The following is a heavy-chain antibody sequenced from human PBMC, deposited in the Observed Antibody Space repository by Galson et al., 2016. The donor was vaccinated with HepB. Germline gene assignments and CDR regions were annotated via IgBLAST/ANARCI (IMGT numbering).Heavy chain of an antibody. CDR1: GFTFSSYG. Sequence: SLRLSRAASGFTFSSYGMHWVRQAPGKGLEWVAFISYDGSNKKYADSVKGRFTISRDNAKNSLYLQMSSLRAEDTAVYFCARDGSIFDYWGQGTLVTVSS. CDR3: ARDGSIFDY. D-gene: IGHD2/OR15-2a*01. V-gene: IGHV3-30*03. CDR2: ISYDGSNK. J-gene: IGHJ4*02.